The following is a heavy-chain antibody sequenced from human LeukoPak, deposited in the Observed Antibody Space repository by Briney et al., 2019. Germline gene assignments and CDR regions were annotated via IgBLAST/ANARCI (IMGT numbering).Heavy chain of an antibody. J-gene: IGHJ4*02. CDR2: IYYSGST. CDR1: GGSISSYY. CDR3: ARSRQIQLWLEFDY. V-gene: IGHV4-59*01. Sequence: NTSETLSLTCTVSGGSISSYYWSWIRQPPGKGLEWIGYIYYSGSTNYNPSLKSRVTISVDTSKNQFSLKLSSVTAAGTAVYYCARSRQIQLWLEFDYWGQGTLVTVSS. D-gene: IGHD5-18*01.